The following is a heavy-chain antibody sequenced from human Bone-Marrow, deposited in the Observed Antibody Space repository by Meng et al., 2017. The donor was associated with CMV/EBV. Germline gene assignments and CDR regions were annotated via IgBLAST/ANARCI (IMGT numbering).Heavy chain of an antibody. J-gene: IGHJ4*02. D-gene: IGHD7-27*01. CDR1: GLAFTSDG. Sequence: LSGEASGLAFTSDGMSWVRQAPGKGLEWVASKEADGSLQHYVDCVRGRFIISRDDAKNALYLQMNSLRTDDTAVYHCARDLWGSEDYWGQGALVTVSS. CDR2: KEADGSLQ. CDR3: ARDLWGSEDY. V-gene: IGHV3-7*01.